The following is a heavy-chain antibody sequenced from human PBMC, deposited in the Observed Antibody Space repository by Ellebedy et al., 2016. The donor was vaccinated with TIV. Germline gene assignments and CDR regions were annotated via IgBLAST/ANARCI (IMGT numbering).Heavy chain of an antibody. CDR3: ARGRSFN. CDR2: IKQDGSEK. CDR1: GFTFSSNW. Sequence: GESLKISCAASGFTFSSNWMSWVRQPPGKGLEWVAYIKQDGSEKYYVDSVKGRFTISRDNAKNSLYLQMNSLRAEDTAVYYCARGRSFNWGQGTLVTVSS. J-gene: IGHJ4*02. V-gene: IGHV3-7*03. D-gene: IGHD3-10*01.